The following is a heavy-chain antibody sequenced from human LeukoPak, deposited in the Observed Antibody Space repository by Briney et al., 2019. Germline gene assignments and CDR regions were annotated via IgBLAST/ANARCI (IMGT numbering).Heavy chain of an antibody. V-gene: IGHV3-23*01. Sequence: GGSLRLSCAASGFTFSSYAMSWVRQAPGKGLEWVSAISGSGGSTYYADSVKARFTISRDNSKNTLYLQMNSLRAEDTAVYYCARDRDYYDSSGYYAHYLDYWGQGTLVTVSS. CDR3: ARDRDYYDSSGYYAHYLDY. CDR1: GFTFSSYA. J-gene: IGHJ4*02. CDR2: ISGSGGST. D-gene: IGHD3-22*01.